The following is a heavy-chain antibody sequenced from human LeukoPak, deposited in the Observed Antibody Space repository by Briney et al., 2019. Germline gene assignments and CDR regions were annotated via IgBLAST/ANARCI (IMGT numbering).Heavy chain of an antibody. CDR1: GFTFTTYA. V-gene: IGHV3-64*01. J-gene: IGHJ4*02. Sequence: GCPRLSCAASGFTFTTYAMHCVRQAPRKGLEYVSAISSNGGSTYYANSVKGRFSISRDNSKNTLYLQLGSLRAEDMDVYYCARSVVVAANIDYWGQGTLVTVSS. CDR2: ISSNGGST. D-gene: IGHD2-15*01. CDR3: ARSVVVAANIDY.